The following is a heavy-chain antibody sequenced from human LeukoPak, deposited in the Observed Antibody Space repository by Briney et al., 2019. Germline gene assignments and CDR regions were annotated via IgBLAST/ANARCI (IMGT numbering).Heavy chain of an antibody. V-gene: IGHV3-30-3*01. CDR2: ISYDGSNK. Sequence: GGSLRLSCAASGFTFSSYAMHWVRQAPGKGLEWVAVISYDGSNKYYADSVKGRFTISRDNSKNTLYLQMNSLRADDTAVYYCAKVNRITMVRGAQPPFDYWGQGTLVTVSS. J-gene: IGHJ4*02. D-gene: IGHD3-10*01. CDR1: GFTFSSYA. CDR3: AKVNRITMVRGAQPPFDY.